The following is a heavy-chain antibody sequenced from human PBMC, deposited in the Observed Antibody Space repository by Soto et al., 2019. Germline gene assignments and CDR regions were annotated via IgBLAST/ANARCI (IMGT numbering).Heavy chain of an antibody. CDR3: AREEVYGSGNYYYYMDV. CDR1: GYTFTSYD. V-gene: IGHV1-8*01. J-gene: IGHJ6*03. CDR2: MNPNSGNT. Sequence: ASVKVSCKASGYTFTSYDINWVRQATGQGLEWMGWMNPNSGNTGYAQKFQGRVTMTRNTSISTAYMELSSLRSEDTAVYYCAREEVYGSGNYYYYMDVWGKGTTVTVSS. D-gene: IGHD3-10*01.